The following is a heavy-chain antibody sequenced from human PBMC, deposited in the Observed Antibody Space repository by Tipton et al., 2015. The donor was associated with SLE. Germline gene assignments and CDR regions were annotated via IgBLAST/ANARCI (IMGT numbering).Heavy chain of an antibody. D-gene: IGHD3-22*01. Sequence: TLSLTCSVSGGSISDGAYYWSWIRQHPGKGLEWIGYIYYTGATYFNPSLESRVTMSVDTSENQFSLKLSSVTAADTAVYYCARAPRYYYDSSYFDYWGQGTLVTVSS. V-gene: IGHV4-31*03. CDR3: ARAPRYYYDSSYFDY. J-gene: IGHJ4*02. CDR2: IYYTGAT. CDR1: GGSISDGAYY.